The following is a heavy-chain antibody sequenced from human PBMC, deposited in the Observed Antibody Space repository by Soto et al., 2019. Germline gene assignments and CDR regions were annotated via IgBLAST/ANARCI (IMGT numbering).Heavy chain of an antibody. Sequence: EVQLVQYGGGWVQPGRSLRLSCGVSGFTFDDYGMHWVRQAPGKGLEWVSSISWNSGRIGYADSVKGRFTISRDNVKNSLYLQMNSLRAEDTAVYYGARSGEFSASDYFGFWGQGTLVTVSS. J-gene: IGHJ4*02. CDR3: ARSGEFSASDYFGF. CDR1: GFTFDDYG. D-gene: IGHD3-10*01. CDR2: ISWNSGRI. V-gene: IGHV3-9*01.